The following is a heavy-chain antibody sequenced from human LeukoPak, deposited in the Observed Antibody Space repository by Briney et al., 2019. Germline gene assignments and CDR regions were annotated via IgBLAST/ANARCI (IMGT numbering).Heavy chain of an antibody. D-gene: IGHD5-12*01. V-gene: IGHV1-69*01. CDR3: ATRRGKRGYSGYDSVGFDY. Sequence: SVKVSCKASGGTFSCYAISWVRQAPGQGLEWMGGIIPIFGTANYAQKFQGRVTITADESTSTAYMELSSLRSEDTAVYYCATRRGKRGYSGYDSVGFDYWGQGTLVTVSS. J-gene: IGHJ4*02. CDR2: IIPIFGTA. CDR1: GGTFSCYA.